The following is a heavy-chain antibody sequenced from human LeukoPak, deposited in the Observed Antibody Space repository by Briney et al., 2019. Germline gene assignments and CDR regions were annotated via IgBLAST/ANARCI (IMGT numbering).Heavy chain of an antibody. D-gene: IGHD3-10*01. CDR2: IYSGGNT. CDR3: AKVAGSGSYYNGFDS. V-gene: IGHV3-53*01. CDR1: GFTVSSNN. J-gene: IGHJ4*02. Sequence: GGSLRLSCAASGFTVSSNNMNWVRQAPGKGLEWVSVIYSGGNTYYADSVKGRFTISRDISKDTLYLEMNSLRAEDTAVYYCAKVAGSGSYYNGFDSWGQGTLVTVSS.